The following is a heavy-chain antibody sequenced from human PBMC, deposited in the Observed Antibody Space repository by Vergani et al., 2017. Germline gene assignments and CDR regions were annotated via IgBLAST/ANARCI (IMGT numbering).Heavy chain of an antibody. CDR1: GGSFSGYY. CDR2: INHSGST. V-gene: IGHV4-34*01. D-gene: IGHD3-10*01. Sequence: QVQLQQWGAGLLKPSETLSLTCAVYGGSFSGYYWSWIRQPPGKGLEWIGEINHSGSTNYNPSLKSRVTISVDTSKNQFSLKLSSVTAADTAVYDCERVVGYYGSGSYNDYWGQGTLVTVSS. CDR3: ERVVGYYGSGSYNDY. J-gene: IGHJ4*02.